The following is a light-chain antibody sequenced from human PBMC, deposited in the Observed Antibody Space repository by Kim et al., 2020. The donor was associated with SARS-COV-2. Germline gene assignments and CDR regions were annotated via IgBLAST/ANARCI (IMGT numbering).Light chain of an antibody. CDR3: QKNKECPPT. J-gene: IGKJ1*01. CDR2: ATS. CDR1: QTISYN. Sequence: DILMTQSPATLSVSPGERATLSCRASQTISYNLAWYRQKAGEAPRHLIYATSTSGNGVPARFSGSGSGTEFTLTISSLQSEDFAVYYCQKNKECPPTFGQGTKVDIK. V-gene: IGKV3-15*01.